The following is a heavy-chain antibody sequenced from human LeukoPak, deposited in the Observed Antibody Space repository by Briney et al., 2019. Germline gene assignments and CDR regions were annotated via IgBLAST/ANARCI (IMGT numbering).Heavy chain of an antibody. J-gene: IGHJ4*02. Sequence: GGSLRLSCAASGFTFSSYGMHWVRQAPGKGLEWVAVIWYDGSNKYYADSVKGRFTISRDNSKNTLYLQMNSLRAEDTAVYYCARGEVRGVIIGEGDYWGQGTLVTVSS. CDR1: GFTFSSYG. V-gene: IGHV3-33*08. CDR2: IWYDGSNK. D-gene: IGHD3-10*01. CDR3: ARGEVRGVIIGEGDY.